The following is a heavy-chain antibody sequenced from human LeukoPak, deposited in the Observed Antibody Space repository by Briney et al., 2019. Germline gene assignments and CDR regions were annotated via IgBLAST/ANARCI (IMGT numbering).Heavy chain of an antibody. J-gene: IGHJ3*02. CDR1: GFTVSSNY. Sequence: GGSLRLSCAASGFTVSSNYMNWVRQAPGKGLEWVSIIYSGGTTYYADSVKGRFTISRDNSKNTLYLQMNSLRAEDTAVYYCAKDRSTIWDAFDIWGQGTMVTVSS. CDR2: IYSGGTT. V-gene: IGHV3-66*01. D-gene: IGHD3-3*01. CDR3: AKDRSTIWDAFDI.